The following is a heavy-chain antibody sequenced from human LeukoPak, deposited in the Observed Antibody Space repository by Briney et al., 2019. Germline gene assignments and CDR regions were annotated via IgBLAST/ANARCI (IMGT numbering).Heavy chain of an antibody. CDR3: ATDRERDPSVYYLV. CDR1: GFTFSSFT. CDR2: ISDDGSGT. V-gene: IGHV3-23*01. Sequence: GGSLRLSCAASGFTFSSFTMHWVRQAPGKGLEWVSTISDDGSGTYYADSVKGRFTISRDNSKNTLFLQINSLRAEDSAVYYCATDRERDPSVYYLVGGQGTLITVSS. J-gene: IGHJ4*02. D-gene: IGHD3-22*01.